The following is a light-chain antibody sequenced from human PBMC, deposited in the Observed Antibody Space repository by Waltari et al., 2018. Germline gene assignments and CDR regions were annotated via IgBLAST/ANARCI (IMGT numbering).Light chain of an antibody. CDR3: QQYDKIPLT. CDR1: QSVLHASNNRNY. Sequence: DIVMTQSPDSLALSLGERATISCKSSQSVLHASNNRNYLAWYQQRPGQSPKLLISWASTRQSGVPDRFSGSGSAADFTLTITSLQPEDFATYYCQQYDKIPLTFGGGTKV. V-gene: IGKV4-1*01. J-gene: IGKJ4*01. CDR2: WAS.